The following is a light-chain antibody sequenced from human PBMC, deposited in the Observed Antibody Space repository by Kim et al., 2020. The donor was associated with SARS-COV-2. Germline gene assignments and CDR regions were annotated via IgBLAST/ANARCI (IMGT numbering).Light chain of an antibody. CDR1: ALPKQY. CDR2: KDS. V-gene: IGLV3-25*03. CDR3: QSADSSGTWV. Sequence: SYELTQPPSVSVSPGQTARITCSGDALPKQYAYWYQQKPGKAPVLVIYKDSERPSGIPERFSGSSSGTTVTLTISGVQAEDEADYYCQSADSSGTWVFGG. J-gene: IGLJ3*02.